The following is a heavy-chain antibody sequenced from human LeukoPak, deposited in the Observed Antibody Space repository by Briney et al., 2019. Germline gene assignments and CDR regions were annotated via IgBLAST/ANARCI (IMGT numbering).Heavy chain of an antibody. V-gene: IGHV3-23*01. CDR2: ISGSGGNT. Sequence: GGSLRLSCAASGFIFTNYVMSWVRQAPGKGLEWVSGISGSGGNTYYADSVKGRFTISRDNSKNTLYLQMNSLRAEDTAVYYCARGKHFDYWGQGTLVTVSS. CDR1: GFIFTNYV. J-gene: IGHJ4*02. CDR3: ARGKHFDY.